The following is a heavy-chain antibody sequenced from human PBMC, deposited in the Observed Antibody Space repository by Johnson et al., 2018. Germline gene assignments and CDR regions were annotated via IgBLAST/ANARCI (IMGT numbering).Heavy chain of an antibody. CDR3: ARGSSITMIVNNAFDI. J-gene: IGHJ3*02. V-gene: IGHV1-69*01. CDR1: GGTFSSYA. D-gene: IGHD3-22*01. CDR2: IIPIFGTT. Sequence: QVQLVQSGAEVKKPGSSVKVSCKASGGTFSSYAISWVRQAPGQGLEWMGGIIPIFGTTNYAQKFQGRVTITADESTSPAYMELSSLRSGDTAVYYCARGSSITMIVNNAFDIWGQGTMVTVSS.